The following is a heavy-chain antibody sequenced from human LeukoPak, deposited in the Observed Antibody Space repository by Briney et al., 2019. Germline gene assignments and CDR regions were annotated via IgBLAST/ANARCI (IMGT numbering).Heavy chain of an antibody. V-gene: IGHV4-34*01. CDR1: GGSFSGYY. Sequence: KPSETLSLTCAVYGGSFSGYYWSWIRQPPGKGLEWIGEINHSGSTNYNPSLKSRVTISVDTSKNQFSLKLSSVTAADTAVYYCARGYRGTATLPLESVLDYWGQGTLVTVSS. CDR2: INHSGST. D-gene: IGHD2-21*02. J-gene: IGHJ4*02. CDR3: ARGYRGTATLPLESVLDY.